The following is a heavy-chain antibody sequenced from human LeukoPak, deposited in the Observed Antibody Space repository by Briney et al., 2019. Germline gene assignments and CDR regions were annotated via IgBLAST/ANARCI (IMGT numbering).Heavy chain of an antibody. V-gene: IGHV7-4-1*02. CDR1: GYTFTSYA. CDR2: INTNTGNP. J-gene: IGHJ4*02. Sequence: ASVKVSCKASGYTFTSYAMNWVRQAPGQGLEWMGWINTNTGNPTYAQGFTGRFVFSLDTSVSTAYLQISSLKAEDTAVYYCARGLYGSGSYYRQHPGTIDYWGQGTLVTVSS. D-gene: IGHD3-10*01. CDR3: ARGLYGSGSYYRQHPGTIDY.